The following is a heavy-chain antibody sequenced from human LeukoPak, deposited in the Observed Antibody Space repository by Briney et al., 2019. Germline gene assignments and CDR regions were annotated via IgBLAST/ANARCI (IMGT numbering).Heavy chain of an antibody. J-gene: IGHJ6*02. V-gene: IGHV3-30-3*01. CDR2: ISYDGSNK. D-gene: IGHD1-26*01. CDR3: AREGRGSYPLLPPYYYGMDV. Sequence: GGSLRLSCAASGFTFSSYWMSWVRQAPGKGLEWVAVISYDGSNKYYADSVKGRFTISRDNSKNTLYLQMNSLRAEDTAVYYCAREGRGSYPLLPPYYYGMDVWGQGTTVTVSS. CDR1: GFTFSSYW.